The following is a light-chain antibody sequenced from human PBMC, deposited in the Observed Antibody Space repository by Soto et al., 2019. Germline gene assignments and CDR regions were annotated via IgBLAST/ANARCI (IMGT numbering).Light chain of an antibody. CDR2: AAS. CDR1: QGISSS. V-gene: IGKV1-9*01. Sequence: DLQLTQSPSFLSASVGDRITITCRASQGISSSLAWFQQQAGKAPNLLIYAASTLQRGVPSRFSGSGSGTEFTLTISSLQPEDFATYYCQQINSYPLTFGGGTKVEIK. CDR3: QQINSYPLT. J-gene: IGKJ4*01.